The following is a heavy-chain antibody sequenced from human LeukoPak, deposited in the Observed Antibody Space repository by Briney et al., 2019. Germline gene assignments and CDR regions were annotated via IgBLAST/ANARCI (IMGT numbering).Heavy chain of an antibody. CDR3: ARDGTGYYDYGFPPWYFDL. J-gene: IGHJ2*01. Sequence: GGSLRLSCAASRFTFGSYGMTWVRQAPGKGLEWVSSISGHGGNSYYADSVKGRFTISRDNAESSLHLQMSSLRVEDTAVYFCARDGTGYYDYGFPPWYFDLWGRGTLVTVSS. CDR1: RFTFGSYG. CDR2: ISGHGGNS. V-gene: IGHV3-21*06. D-gene: IGHD3-16*01.